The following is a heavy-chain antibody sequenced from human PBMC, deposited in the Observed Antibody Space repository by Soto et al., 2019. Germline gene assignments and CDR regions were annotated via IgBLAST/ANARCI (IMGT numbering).Heavy chain of an antibody. V-gene: IGHV3-23*01. Sequence: QLLASGGGLVQPGGSLRLSCVASGFTFSRSAMSWVRQAPGKGLEWVSAINYSGGSTYYADSVKGRFTISRDNSDNTLYLLMNSLRADDTAVYYCAKVPTGEMATVFQAFDIWGQGTMVTVSS. CDR1: GFTFSRSA. CDR3: AKVPTGEMATVFQAFDI. CDR2: INYSGGST. D-gene: IGHD4-4*01. J-gene: IGHJ3*02.